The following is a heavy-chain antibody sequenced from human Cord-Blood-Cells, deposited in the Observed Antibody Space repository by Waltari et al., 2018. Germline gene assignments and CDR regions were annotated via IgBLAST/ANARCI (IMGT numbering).Heavy chain of an antibody. CDR1: SGSFSGYY. CDR3: ARGQGSSGWYDY. V-gene: IGHV4-34*01. CDR2: INHSGST. D-gene: IGHD6-19*01. Sequence: QVQLQQWGAGLLKPSETLSLTCAVYSGSFSGYYWSWIRQPPGKGLEWIGEINHSGSTNYNPSLKSRVTISVDTSKNQFSLKLSSVTAADTAVYYCARGQGSSGWYDYWGQGTLVTVSS. J-gene: IGHJ4*02.